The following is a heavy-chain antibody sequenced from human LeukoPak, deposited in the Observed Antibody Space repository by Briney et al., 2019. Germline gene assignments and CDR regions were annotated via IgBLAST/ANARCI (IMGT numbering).Heavy chain of an antibody. Sequence: SETLSLTCTVSGGSISSYYWSWIRQPPGKGLEWIGYIYYSGSTNYNPSLKSRVTISVDTSKNQFSLKLSSVAAADTAVYYCARGGGGHSDYWGQGTLVTVSS. V-gene: IGHV4-59*01. CDR2: IYYSGST. J-gene: IGHJ4*02. D-gene: IGHD3-16*01. CDR3: ARGGGGHSDY. CDR1: GGSISSYY.